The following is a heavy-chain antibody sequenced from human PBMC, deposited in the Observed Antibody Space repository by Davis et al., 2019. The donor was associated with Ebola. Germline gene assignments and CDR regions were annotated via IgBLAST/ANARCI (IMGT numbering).Heavy chain of an antibody. CDR2: ISGSGTRK. D-gene: IGHD3-3*01. CDR3: ARTRIAIFGVVNRPSLSPIDY. Sequence: GGSLRLSCAASGFTFSSFGMSWVRQAPGKGLEWVSTISGSGTRKYYADFVKGRFTISRDNSKNTLYLQMNSLRAEDTAVYYCARTRIAIFGVVNRPSLSPIDYWGQGTLVTVSS. J-gene: IGHJ4*02. V-gene: IGHV3-23*01. CDR1: GFTFSSFG.